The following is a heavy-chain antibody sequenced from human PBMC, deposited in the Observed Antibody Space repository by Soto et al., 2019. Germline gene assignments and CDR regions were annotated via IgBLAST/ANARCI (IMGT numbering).Heavy chain of an antibody. Sequence: GGAVRLSCAASGFTFSMYWMHLVRQAPGKGLVWVSRIKSDGSSTSYADSVKGRFTISRDNAKNTLYLQMNSLRAEDTAVYYCARGSGSYNFDSWDQGTLVAASS. CDR3: ARGSGSYNFDS. CDR2: IKSDGSST. D-gene: IGHD1-26*01. V-gene: IGHV3-74*01. CDR1: GFTFSMYW. J-gene: IGHJ4*03.